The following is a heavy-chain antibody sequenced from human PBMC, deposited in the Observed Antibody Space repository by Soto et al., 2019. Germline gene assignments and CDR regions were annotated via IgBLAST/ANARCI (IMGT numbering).Heavy chain of an antibody. J-gene: IGHJ6*02. CDR1: GGSISSSNW. CDR2: IYHSGST. D-gene: IGHD3-9*01. CDR3: ARDRVGLAYDIYGMDV. Sequence: QVQLQESGPGLVKPSGTLSLTCAVSGGSISSSNWWSWVRQPPGKGLEWIGEIYHSGSTNYNPSLKSRVTISVTKSKNRFALKLSSVTAADTAVYYCARDRVGLAYDIYGMDVWGQGTTVTVSS. V-gene: IGHV4-4*02.